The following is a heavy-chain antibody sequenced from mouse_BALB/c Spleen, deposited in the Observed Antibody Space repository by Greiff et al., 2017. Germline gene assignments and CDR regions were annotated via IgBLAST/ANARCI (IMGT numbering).Heavy chain of an antibody. CDR3: ARGAMITPWFAY. D-gene: IGHD2-4*01. CDR1: GFTFSSFG. CDR2: ISSGSSTI. V-gene: IGHV5-17*02. J-gene: IGHJ3*01. Sequence: DVKLVESGGGLVQPGGSRKLSCAASGFTFSSFGMHWVRQAPEKGLEWVAYISSGSSTIYYADTVKGRFTISRDNPKNTLFLQMTSLRSEDTAMYYCARGAMITPWFAYWGQGTLVTVSA.